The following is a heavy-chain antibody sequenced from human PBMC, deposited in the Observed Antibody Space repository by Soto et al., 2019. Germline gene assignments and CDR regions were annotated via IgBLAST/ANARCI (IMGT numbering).Heavy chain of an antibody. Sequence: LSLTCAVYGGSFSGYYWSWIRQPPGKGLEWIGEINHSGSTNYNPSLKSRVTISVDTSKNQFSLKLSSVTAADTAVYYCARGLTYCSSTSCDYWGQGTLVTVSS. V-gene: IGHV4-34*01. J-gene: IGHJ4*02. CDR1: GGSFSGYY. CDR3: ARGLTYCSSTSCDY. D-gene: IGHD2-2*01. CDR2: INHSGST.